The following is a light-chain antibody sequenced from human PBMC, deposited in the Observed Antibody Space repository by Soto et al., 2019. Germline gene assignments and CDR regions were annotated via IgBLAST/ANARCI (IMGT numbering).Light chain of an antibody. CDR1: QSISSN. CDR2: GAS. CDR3: QQFHDWPMT. Sequence: EIVLTQSPATLSLSPGESATLSCRASQSISSNLAWYKQKPGQAPRLLSSGASTRATGIPARFSGSGSGTEFTLTISSLQSEDFEVYYCQQFHDWPMTFGPGTKVDI. J-gene: IGKJ3*01. V-gene: IGKV3-15*01.